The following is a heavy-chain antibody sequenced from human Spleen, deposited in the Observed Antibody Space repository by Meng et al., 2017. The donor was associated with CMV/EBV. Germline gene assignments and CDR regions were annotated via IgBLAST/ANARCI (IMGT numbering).Heavy chain of an antibody. CDR1: GYTFTSYD. CDR2: MHPHTNTA. CDR3: AREPIDTTRFDY. J-gene: IGHJ4*02. V-gene: IGHV1-46*01. Sequence: QVQLVQSGAEVKKPGASVKVSCQASGYTFTSYDLNWVRQAAGQGLEWLGTMHPHTNTATLARKFQGRIAMTIDTSTSTVYMDLSRLTSEDTAVYYCAREPIDTTRFDYWGQGTLVTVSS. D-gene: IGHD1-1*01.